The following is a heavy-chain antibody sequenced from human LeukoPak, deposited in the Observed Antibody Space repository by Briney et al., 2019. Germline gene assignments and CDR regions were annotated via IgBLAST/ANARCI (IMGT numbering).Heavy chain of an antibody. Sequence: QTLSLTCTVSGGSISSGDYYWSWIRQPPGKGLEWIGYLYYSGRTYYNPSLKSRVTISVDTSKNQFSLKLSSVTAADTAVYYCASRTVTTFRFDPWGQGTLVTVSS. D-gene: IGHD4-17*01. CDR2: LYYSGRT. J-gene: IGHJ5*02. CDR1: GGSISSGDYY. CDR3: ASRTVTTFRFDP. V-gene: IGHV4-30-4*01.